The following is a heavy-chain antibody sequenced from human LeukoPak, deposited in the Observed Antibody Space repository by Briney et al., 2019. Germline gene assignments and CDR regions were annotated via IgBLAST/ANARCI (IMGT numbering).Heavy chain of an antibody. CDR3: ARKYCSGGSCSQDFDY. V-gene: IGHV4-34*01. Sequence: SETLSLTCAVYGGSFSGYYWSWIRQPPGKGLEWIGEINHSGSTNYDPSLKSRVTISVDTSKNQFSLKLSSVTAADTAVYYCARKYCSGGSCSQDFDYWGQGPLVTVSS. D-gene: IGHD2-15*01. CDR2: INHSGST. CDR1: GGSFSGYY. J-gene: IGHJ4*02.